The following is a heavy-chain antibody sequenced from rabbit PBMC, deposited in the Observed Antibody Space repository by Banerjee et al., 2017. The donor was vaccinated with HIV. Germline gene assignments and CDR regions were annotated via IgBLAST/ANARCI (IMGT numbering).Heavy chain of an antibody. D-gene: IGHD6-1*01. CDR3: ARDCFNGMDL. V-gene: IGHV1S40*01. CDR2: IYPDYGST. J-gene: IGHJ6*01. Sequence: QSLEESGGDLVKPGASLTLTCTASGFSFSSSYTMCWVRQAPGKGLEWIACIYPDYGSTDYASWAKGRFTISKISSTTVTLQMTSLTAADTATYFCARDCFNGMDLWGPGTLVTV. CDR1: GFSFSSSYT.